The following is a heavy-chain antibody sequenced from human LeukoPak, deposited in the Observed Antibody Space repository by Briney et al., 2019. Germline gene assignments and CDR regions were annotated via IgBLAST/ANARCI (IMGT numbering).Heavy chain of an antibody. D-gene: IGHD3-9*01. CDR2: ISGSGGST. CDR1: GSTFSSYA. J-gene: IGHJ4*02. CDR3: AKDRYSSYYFDY. Sequence: GGSLRLSCAASGSTFSSYAMSWVRQAPGKGLEWVSAISGSGGSTYYADSVKGRFTISRDNSKNTLYLQMNSLRAEDTAVYYCAKDRYSSYYFDYWGQGTLVTVSS. V-gene: IGHV3-23*01.